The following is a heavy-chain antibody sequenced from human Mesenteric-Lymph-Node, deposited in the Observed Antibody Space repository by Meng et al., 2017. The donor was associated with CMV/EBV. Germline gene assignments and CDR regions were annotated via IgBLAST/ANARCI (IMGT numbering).Heavy chain of an antibody. J-gene: IGHJ4*02. CDR2: IWYDGSNK. V-gene: IGHV3-30*02. Sequence: GESLKISCAASGFTFSSYGMHWVRQAPGKGLEWVAVIWYDGSNKYYADSVKGRFTISRDNSKNTLYLQMNSLRAEDTAVYYCAKEWAPHEHFDYWGQGTLVTVSS. CDR1: GFTFSSYG. CDR3: AKEWAPHEHFDY.